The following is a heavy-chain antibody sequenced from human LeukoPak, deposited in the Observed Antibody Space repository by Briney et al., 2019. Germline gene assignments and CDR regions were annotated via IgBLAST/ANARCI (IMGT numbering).Heavy chain of an antibody. J-gene: IGHJ6*03. Sequence: ASVKVSCXVSGYTLTELSMHWVRLAPGKGLEWMGGFDPEDGETIYAQKFQGRVTMTEDTSTDTAYMELSSLRSEDTAVYYCATETITSSPNYYYYMDVWGKGTTVTVSS. CDR2: FDPEDGET. V-gene: IGHV1-24*01. D-gene: IGHD2-2*01. CDR1: GYTLTELS. CDR3: ATETITSSPNYYYYMDV.